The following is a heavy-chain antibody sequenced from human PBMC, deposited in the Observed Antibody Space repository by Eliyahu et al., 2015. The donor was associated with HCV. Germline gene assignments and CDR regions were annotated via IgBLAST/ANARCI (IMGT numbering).Heavy chain of an antibody. CDR3: AKFRTGGERLSNYGMDV. CDR1: GYNFISSW. CDR2: IYPDNSDT. Sequence: EVQLVQSEAEVKKPGESLKISCKASGYNFISSWIGWVRQMPGKGLEWMGIIYPDNSDTRYSPSFQGQVTISADKSISTAYLQWSSLKASDTAMYYCAKFRTGGERLSNYGMDVWSQGTTVTVSS. J-gene: IGHJ6*02. V-gene: IGHV5-51*01. D-gene: IGHD1-1*01.